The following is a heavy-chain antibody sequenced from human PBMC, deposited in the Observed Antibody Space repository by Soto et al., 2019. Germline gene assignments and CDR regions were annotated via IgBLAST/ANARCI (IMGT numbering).Heavy chain of an antibody. Sequence: QVRLNQWGAGLLKPSETLSLTCALSGGSLSGFYWSWIRQPPEKGLEWIGEIKDGGNVKYTPALQSRVTIAMDTSKNHFFLNLTSVTAADTAVYYCASGRKWGQGILVTVSS. J-gene: IGHJ1*01. CDR1: GGSLSGFY. V-gene: IGHV4-34*01. CDR2: IKDGGNV. CDR3: ASGRK.